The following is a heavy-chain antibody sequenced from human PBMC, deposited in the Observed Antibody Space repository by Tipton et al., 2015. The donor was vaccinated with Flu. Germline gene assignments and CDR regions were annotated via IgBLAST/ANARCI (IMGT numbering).Heavy chain of an antibody. J-gene: IGHJ6*02. CDR1: GFTVTSSY. CDR2: IYGGGTT. CDR3: ARGPQVPVWPYYYGMDV. Sequence: SLRLSCAASGFTVTSSYMSWVRQAPGKGLEWVSVIYGGGTTDYADSVKGRFTISRDKPKNALYLQMSSLRAEDTAMYYCARGPQVPVWPYYYGMDVWGQGP. V-gene: IGHV3-53*01. D-gene: IGHD2-2*01.